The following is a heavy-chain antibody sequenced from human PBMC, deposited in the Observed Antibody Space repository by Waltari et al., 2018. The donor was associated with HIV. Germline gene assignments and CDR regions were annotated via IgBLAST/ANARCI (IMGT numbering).Heavy chain of an antibody. CDR1: GFPFSSYS. CDR2: ISSSGSTI. J-gene: IGHJ4*02. CDR3: ARDYSGTYADFDY. Sequence: EVQLVASGGGLVQPGGSLRLSCAASGFPFSSYSMNWVRQAPGKGLEWVSYISSSGSTIYYADSVRGRFTISRDNAKNSLYLQLNSPRAEDTAVYYCARDYSGTYADFDYWGQGTLVTVSS. D-gene: IGHD1-26*01. V-gene: IGHV3-48*01.